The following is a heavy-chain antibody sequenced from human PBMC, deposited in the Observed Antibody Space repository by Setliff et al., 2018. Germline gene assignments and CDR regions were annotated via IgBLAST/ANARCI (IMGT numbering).Heavy chain of an antibody. V-gene: IGHV4-31*03. J-gene: IGHJ4*02. CDR2: IYYSGSTS. CDR3: ARGRAGHSGH. CDR1: GGSISSGGYY. Sequence: KASETLSLTCTVSGGSISSGGYYWSWIRQHPGKGLEWIGYIYYSGSTSYYNPSLKSRVTTSVDTSKNQFSLKLSSVTAADTAVYYCARGRAGHSGHWGQGTLVTVS. D-gene: IGHD6-19*01.